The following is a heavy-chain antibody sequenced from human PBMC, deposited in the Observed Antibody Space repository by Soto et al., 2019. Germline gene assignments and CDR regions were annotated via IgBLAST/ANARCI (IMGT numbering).Heavy chain of an antibody. CDR3: ATWHLQEHAYDI. Sequence: GRSLRLSCEAFGFTVSGKKYVAWVRQAPGKGLEWVSALYDLDGTYYADSVKGRFTTSSDSSRTTVYLQMNSLRPDDTAVYSCATWHLQEHAYDIWGQGTMVTVSS. CDR2: LYDLDGT. D-gene: IGHD1-1*01. J-gene: IGHJ3*02. V-gene: IGHV3-53*01. CDR1: GFTVSGKKY.